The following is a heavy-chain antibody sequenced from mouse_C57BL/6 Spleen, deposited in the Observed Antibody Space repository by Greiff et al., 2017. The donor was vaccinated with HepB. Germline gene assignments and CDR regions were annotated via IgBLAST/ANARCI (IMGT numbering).Heavy chain of an antibody. D-gene: IGHD1-1*01. CDR1: GYTFTDYN. CDR3: ARTSYYDGSEVDFDY. J-gene: IGHJ2*01. Sequence: VQLQQPGAELVKPGASVKLSCKASGYTFTDYNMDWVKQSHGKSLEWIGDINPNNGGTIYNQKFKGKATLTVDKSSSTAYMELRSLTSEDTAVYYGARTSYYDGSEVDFDYWGQGTTLTVSS. V-gene: IGHV1-18*01. CDR2: INPNNGGT.